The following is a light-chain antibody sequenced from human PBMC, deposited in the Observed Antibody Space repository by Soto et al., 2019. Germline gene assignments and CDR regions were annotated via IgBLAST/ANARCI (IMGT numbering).Light chain of an antibody. CDR2: AAS. J-gene: IGKJ2*01. CDR3: QQSHSTPRT. Sequence: DIQMTQSPSSLSASVGDRVTITCRASQSITGYLNWYQQKPGRAPKLLIYAASFLESGVPSRFSGSGSGSDFTLTITSLQPEDFATYYCQQSHSTPRTFGQGTKVDIK. CDR1: QSITGY. V-gene: IGKV1-39*01.